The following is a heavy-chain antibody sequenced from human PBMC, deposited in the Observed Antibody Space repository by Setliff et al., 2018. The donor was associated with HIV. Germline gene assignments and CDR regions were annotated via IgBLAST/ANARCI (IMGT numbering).Heavy chain of an antibody. D-gene: IGHD1-26*01. CDR1: GYTFTSYD. CDR3: AGGTRVGANDAFDI. Sequence: ASVKVSCKASGYTFTSYDINWVRQATGQGLEWVGWMNPNSGNTGYAQKFQGRITMTRDTSTNTAYMELSSLRSEDTAVYYCAGGTRVGANDAFDIWGQGTMVTVSS. CDR2: MNPNSGNT. V-gene: IGHV1-8*02. J-gene: IGHJ3*02.